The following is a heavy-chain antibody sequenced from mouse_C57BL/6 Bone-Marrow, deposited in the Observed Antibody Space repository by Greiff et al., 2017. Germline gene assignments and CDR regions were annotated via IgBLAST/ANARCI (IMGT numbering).Heavy chain of an antibody. Sequence: VKLVESGPGLVAPSQSLSITCTVSGFSLPSYGVHWVRQPPGQGLEWLVVIWRDGSTTYYSAIKSRLSNSKDNSKGQVFLKMNSHQTDDTAMDYCARQDYGYDGFAYWGQGTLVTVSA. J-gene: IGHJ3*01. V-gene: IGHV2-6-1*01. CDR1: GFSLPSYG. D-gene: IGHD2-2*01. CDR2: IWRDGST. CDR3: ARQDYGYDGFAY.